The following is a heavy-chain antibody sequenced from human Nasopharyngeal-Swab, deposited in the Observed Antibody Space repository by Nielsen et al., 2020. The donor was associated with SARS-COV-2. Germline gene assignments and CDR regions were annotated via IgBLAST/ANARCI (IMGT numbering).Heavy chain of an antibody. Sequence: GESLQISCDVSGFSVSYNYMSWVRQAPGKGLEWVAVIYSRGETHYTDSVRGRFTISRDNSKNMVNLQLNSLRAEDTAVYYCARMDFIASRDYWGQGTLVTVSS. V-gene: IGHV3-53*01. CDR1: GFSVSYNY. CDR3: ARMDFIASRDY. CDR2: IYSRGET. J-gene: IGHJ4*02. D-gene: IGHD6-13*01.